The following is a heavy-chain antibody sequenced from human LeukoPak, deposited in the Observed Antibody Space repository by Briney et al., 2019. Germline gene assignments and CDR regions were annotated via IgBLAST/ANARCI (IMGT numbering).Heavy chain of an antibody. D-gene: IGHD2-2*01. V-gene: IGHV3-48*03. J-gene: IGHJ4*02. CDR2: ISSSGSTK. CDR1: GFTLSSYE. Sequence: SGGSLRLSCAASGFTLSSYEMNWVRQAPGKGLEWVSYISSSGSTKYYADSVKGRFTISRDNAENSLYLQMNSLRAEDTAVYYCARRYCSSTSCTLNYWGQGTPVTVSS. CDR3: ARRYCSSTSCTLNY.